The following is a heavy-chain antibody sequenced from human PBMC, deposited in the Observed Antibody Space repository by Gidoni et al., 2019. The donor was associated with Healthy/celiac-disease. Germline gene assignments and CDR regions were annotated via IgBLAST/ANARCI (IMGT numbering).Heavy chain of an antibody. J-gene: IGHJ4*02. V-gene: IGHV4-39*07. CDR2: IYYSGST. D-gene: IGHD3-10*01. CDR3: ARANYYGSGLFFYYFDY. Sequence: GLEWIGSIYYSGSTYYNPSLKSRATISVDTSKNQFSLKLSSVTAADTAVYYCARANYYGSGLFFYYFDYWGQGTLVTVSS.